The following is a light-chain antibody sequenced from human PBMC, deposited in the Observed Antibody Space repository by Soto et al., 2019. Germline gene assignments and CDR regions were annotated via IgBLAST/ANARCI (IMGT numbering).Light chain of an antibody. J-gene: IGKJ1*01. CDR3: QQYHNWPPWT. CDR2: GAS. Sequence: EIVLTQSPAILSVSPGERATLSCRASQSISRSLAWYQQKPGQAPRLLIYGASTRATGIPARFSGGGSGTEFTLTISSLQSEDSAVYYCQQYHNWPPWTFGQGTKVDNK. V-gene: IGKV3-15*01. CDR1: QSISRS.